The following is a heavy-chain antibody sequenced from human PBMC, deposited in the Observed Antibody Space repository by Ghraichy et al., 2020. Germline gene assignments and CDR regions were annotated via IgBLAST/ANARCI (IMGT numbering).Heavy chain of an antibody. CDR2: ISISSSYT. CDR3: ARRVAGFKDY. V-gene: IGHV3-11*06. J-gene: IGHJ4*02. Sequence: GESLNISCAASGFTFSDYYMSWIRQAPGKGLEWVSYISISSSYTNYADSVKGRFTISRDNAKNSLYLQMNSLRAEDTAVYYCARRVAGFKDYWGQGTLVTVSS. D-gene: IGHD6-19*01. CDR1: GFTFSDYY.